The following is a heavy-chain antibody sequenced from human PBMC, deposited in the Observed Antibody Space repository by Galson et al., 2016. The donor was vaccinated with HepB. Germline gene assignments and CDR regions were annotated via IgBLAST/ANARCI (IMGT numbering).Heavy chain of an antibody. V-gene: IGHV3-48*02. CDR3: ARDGGQQVVRWERLRKVYYYDHMDV. J-gene: IGHJ6*02. CDR1: GFTFSTYS. D-gene: IGHD6-13*01. Sequence: SLRLSCAASGFTFSTYSMNWVRQAPGKGLEWVSYIGSGSTTIYYAYSVKGRFTISRDKAKNSLYLQMNSLRDDNTDVYYCARDGGQQVVRWERLRKVYYYDHMDVWGQGTTVTVSS. CDR2: IGSGSTTI.